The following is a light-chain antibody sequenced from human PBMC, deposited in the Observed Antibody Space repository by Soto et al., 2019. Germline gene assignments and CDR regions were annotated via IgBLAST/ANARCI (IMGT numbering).Light chain of an antibody. V-gene: IGLV3-21*02. J-gene: IGLJ7*01. CDR1: NIVSKS. CDR2: DDR. Sequence: SYELTQPPSVSVAPGQTARIPCGGSNIVSKSVHWYQKKPGQAPVLVVYDDRDRPSGIPERFSGSNSGNTATLTITRVEAGDEADYYCQVWDRRGDQQVFGGGTQLTV. CDR3: QVWDRRGDQQV.